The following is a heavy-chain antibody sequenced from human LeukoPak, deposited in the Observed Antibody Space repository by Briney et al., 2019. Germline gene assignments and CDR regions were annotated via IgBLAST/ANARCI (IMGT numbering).Heavy chain of an antibody. D-gene: IGHD6-6*01. CDR1: GFTFSSYW. J-gene: IGHJ4*02. CDR2: ISYDGSNK. Sequence: GGSLRLSCAASGFTFSSYWMSWVRQAPGKGLEWVAVISYDGSNKYYADSVKGRFTISRDDSKNTLYLQMNSLKTEDTAVYYCTRDVLPCYWGQGTLVTVSS. V-gene: IGHV3-30-3*01. CDR3: TRDVLPCY.